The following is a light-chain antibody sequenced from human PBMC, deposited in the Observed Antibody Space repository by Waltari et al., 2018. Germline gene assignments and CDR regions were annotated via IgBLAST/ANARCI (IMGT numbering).Light chain of an antibody. CDR1: SGHSSNI. Sequence: QLVLTQSPSASASLGASVKLTRTLSSGHSSNIIAWLQQRPERGPRYLMKVNSDGSHSKGDDIPGRFSGSSSGAERYLTISSLQSEDEADYYCETGGHGTWVFGGGTKLTVL. J-gene: IGLJ3*02. CDR3: ETGGHGTWV. V-gene: IGLV4-69*01. CDR2: VNSDGSH.